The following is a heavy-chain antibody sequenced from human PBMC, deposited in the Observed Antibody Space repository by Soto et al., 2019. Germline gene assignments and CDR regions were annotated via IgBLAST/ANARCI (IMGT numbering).Heavy chain of an antibody. Sequence: PSWTLSLSCAVYGGSFSGYYWSWILQPPGKGLEWIGEINHSGSTNYNPSLKSRVTISVDTSKNQFSLKLSSVTAADTAVYYCARGRGCSSTSCYYASLYYYYYGMDVWGQGTTVTV. CDR2: INHSGST. V-gene: IGHV4-34*01. CDR3: ARGRGCSSTSCYYASLYYYYYGMDV. CDR1: GGSFSGYY. J-gene: IGHJ6*02. D-gene: IGHD2-2*01.